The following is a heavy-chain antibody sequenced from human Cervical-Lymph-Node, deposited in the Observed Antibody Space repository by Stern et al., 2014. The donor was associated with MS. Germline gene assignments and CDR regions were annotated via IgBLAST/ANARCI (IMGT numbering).Heavy chain of an antibody. CDR1: GFTFRSYG. D-gene: IGHD3-10*01. V-gene: IGHV3-33*03. CDR2: IWYDGSKE. CDR3: GGDDRYGAGGDF. J-gene: IGHJ4*02. Sequence: VQLVESGGGVVQPGRSLRLSCAASGFTFRSYGMHWFRQAPGKGLEWVAIIWYDGSKEYYADSVKGRFTISRDNSKNMLYLQMSSLRAEDTAVYYCGGDDRYGAGGDFWGQGTLVTVSS.